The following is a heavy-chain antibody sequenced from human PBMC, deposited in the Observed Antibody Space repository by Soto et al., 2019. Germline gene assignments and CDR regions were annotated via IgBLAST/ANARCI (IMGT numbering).Heavy chain of an antibody. V-gene: IGHV4-61*01. Sequence: SETLSLTCTVSVGSVSSGSYYWNWIRQPPGKGLEWIGSIYHSGSTDYNPSLKSRVTISVDTSKNQFSLKLGSVTAADTAVYYCATVSLQLTTMDYWGQGALATVSS. D-gene: IGHD4-4*01. CDR1: VGSVSSGSYY. J-gene: IGHJ4*02. CDR3: ATVSLQLTTMDY. CDR2: IYHSGST.